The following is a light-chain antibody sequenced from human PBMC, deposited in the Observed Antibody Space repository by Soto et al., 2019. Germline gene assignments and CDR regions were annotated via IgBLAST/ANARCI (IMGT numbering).Light chain of an antibody. V-gene: IGKV3-20*01. CDR2: GAS. Sequence: DIELTQSPATLSLSPWESAPLSCRAIQSLRSTSLAWYQQKPGQAPRLLMYGASNRATGIPDKFSGGGSGTDFTLTISRLEPEDFAVYYCQHYGGSPPITFGQGTRLEIK. J-gene: IGKJ5*01. CDR1: QSLRSTS. CDR3: QHYGGSPPIT.